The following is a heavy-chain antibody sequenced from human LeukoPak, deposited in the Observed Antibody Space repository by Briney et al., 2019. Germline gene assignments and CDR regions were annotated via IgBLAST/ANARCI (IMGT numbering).Heavy chain of an antibody. CDR3: ARGRSRYCSSTSCRRYGMDV. J-gene: IGHJ6*04. Sequence: TLYINRPAYGWSFSGYYWSWIRQPPGKGLHWIGEINHGGSANYNPSLKSRVTISVDTSKNQFSLNLSSVTAADTAVYYCARGRSRYCSSTSCRRYGMDVWGKGTTVTVSS. D-gene: IGHD2-2*01. CDR2: INHGGSA. V-gene: IGHV4-34*01. CDR1: GWSFSGYY.